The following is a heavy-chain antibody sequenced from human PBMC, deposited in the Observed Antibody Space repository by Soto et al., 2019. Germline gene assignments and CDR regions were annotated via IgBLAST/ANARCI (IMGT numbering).Heavy chain of an antibody. D-gene: IGHD3-10*01. Sequence: ASVKVSCKASGYTFTGYYMHWVRQAPGQGLEWMGWINPNSGGTNYAQKFQGWVTMTRDTSISTAYMELSRLRSDDAAVYYCARYRGFGDYHYYMYVWGKGTTVTVSS. CDR3: ARYRGFGDYHYYMYV. CDR2: INPNSGGT. CDR1: GYTFTGYY. J-gene: IGHJ6*03. V-gene: IGHV1-2*04.